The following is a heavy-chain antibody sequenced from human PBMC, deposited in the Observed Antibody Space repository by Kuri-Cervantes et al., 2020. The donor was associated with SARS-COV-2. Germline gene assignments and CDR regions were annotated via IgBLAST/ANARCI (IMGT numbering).Heavy chain of an antibody. D-gene: IGHD3-22*01. CDR3: ARDPYYYDSSGYHGSDY. J-gene: IGHJ4*02. CDR1: GGTFSSYA. Sequence: SVKVSCKASGGTFSSYAISWVRQAPGQGLEWMGRIIPILGIANYAQKFQGRVTITADKSTSTAYMELSSLRSEDTAVYYCARDPYYYDSSGYHGSDYWGQGILV. V-gene: IGHV1-69*04. CDR2: IIPILGIA.